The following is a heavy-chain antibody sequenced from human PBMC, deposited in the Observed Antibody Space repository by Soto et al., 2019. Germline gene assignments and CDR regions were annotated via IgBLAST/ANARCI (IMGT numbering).Heavy chain of an antibody. J-gene: IGHJ6*03. CDR3: SGVLSGTPIYYYMDV. V-gene: IGHV3-21*01. Sequence: EVQLVESGGGLVKPGGSLRLSCAASGFTFNNYNMNWVRQAPGKGLEWVSSIGTSSSYIYYADSLKGRFTISRDNAENSLYLQLNSLRAEDTVVYYCSGVLSGTPIYYYMDVWGEGTAVTVSS. CDR1: GFTFNNYN. CDR2: IGTSSSYI. D-gene: IGHD2-15*01.